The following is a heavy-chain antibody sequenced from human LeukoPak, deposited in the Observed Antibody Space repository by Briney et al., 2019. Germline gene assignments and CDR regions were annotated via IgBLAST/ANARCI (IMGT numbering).Heavy chain of an antibody. V-gene: IGHV3-74*01. Sequence: GGSLRLSCAASGFTFSSYWMHWVRQAPGKGLVWVSRINTDGSSTSYAGSVKGRFTISRDNAKNTLYLQMNSLRAEDTAVYYCARGEDGTGDYRPTYFDSWGQGTLVTVSS. D-gene: IGHD4-17*01. J-gene: IGHJ4*02. CDR1: GFTFSSYW. CDR3: ARGEDGTGDYRPTYFDS. CDR2: INTDGSST.